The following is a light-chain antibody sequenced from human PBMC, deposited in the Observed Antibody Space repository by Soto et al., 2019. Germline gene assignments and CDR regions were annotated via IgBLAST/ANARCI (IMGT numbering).Light chain of an antibody. CDR3: CSNAGGSTHV. CDR1: SSDVGSHKL. CDR2: EAS. Sequence: QSALTHPASVSGSPGQSITISCTGTSSDVGSHKLVSWYQQYPGKAPKLIIFEASKRPSGVSNRFSGSKSGSTASLTISGLQAEEEADYYCCSNAGGSTHVFGTGTKVTVL. V-gene: IGLV2-23*01. J-gene: IGLJ1*01.